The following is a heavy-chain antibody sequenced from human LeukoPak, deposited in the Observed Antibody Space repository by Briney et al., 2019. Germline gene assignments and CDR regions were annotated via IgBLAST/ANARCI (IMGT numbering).Heavy chain of an antibody. CDR2: IYYSGST. CDR1: GGSISIGDYY. Sequence: SQTLSLTCTVSGGSISIGDYYWSWIRQPPGKGLEWIGYIYYSGSTYYNPSLKSRVTISVDTSKNQFSLKLSSVTAADTAVYYCARVGQNCSGGSCYDFLENWGQGTLVTVSS. D-gene: IGHD2-15*01. V-gene: IGHV4-30-4*01. J-gene: IGHJ4*02. CDR3: ARVGQNCSGGSCYDFLEN.